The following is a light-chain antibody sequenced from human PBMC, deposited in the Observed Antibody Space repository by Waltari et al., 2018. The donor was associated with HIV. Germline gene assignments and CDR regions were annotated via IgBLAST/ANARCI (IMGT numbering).Light chain of an antibody. J-gene: IGLJ3*02. V-gene: IGLV2-8*01. CDR3: SSYGDSLRVL. CDR1: SSDIGASDF. Sequence: QSALTQPPSASGSLGQSVTISCTGSSSDIGASDFAAWFQQHPHSAPKLLLYEVTRRPSTVSDRFSGSRSGNTAFLTVAGLQPDDEATYFCSSYGDSLRVLFGGGTNVTVL. CDR2: EVT.